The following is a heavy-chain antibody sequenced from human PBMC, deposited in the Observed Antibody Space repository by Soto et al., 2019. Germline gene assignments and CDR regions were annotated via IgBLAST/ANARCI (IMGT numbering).Heavy chain of an antibody. D-gene: IGHD4-4*01. CDR2: ISGSGST. V-gene: IGHV3-23*01. CDR1: GFTVSSYA. J-gene: IGHJ6*03. CDR3: AKALSFPFTTGYYMDV. Sequence: EVQLLESGGGLVQTGGSLRLSCAASGFTVSSYAMSWVRQAPGKGLEWVSVISGSGSTSSADSVKGRFTISRDSSKNTVYLQRNSLRAEDTDGYYCAKALSFPFTTGYYMDVWGRGTTVTFSS.